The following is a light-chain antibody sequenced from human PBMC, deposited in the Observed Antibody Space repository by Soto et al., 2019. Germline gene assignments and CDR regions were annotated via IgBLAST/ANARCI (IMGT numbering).Light chain of an antibody. CDR2: DAP. CDR1: QSVSNY. J-gene: IGKJ4*01. CDR3: QQRSNWPPLT. V-gene: IGKV3-11*01. Sequence: ENVLTQSPATLSLSPGERATLSCRASQSVSNYLAWYQQKPGQAPRLLIYDAPNRATGIPARFSGSGSGTDFTLTISSLEPEDFAVYYCQQRSNWPPLTFGGGTKVDIK.